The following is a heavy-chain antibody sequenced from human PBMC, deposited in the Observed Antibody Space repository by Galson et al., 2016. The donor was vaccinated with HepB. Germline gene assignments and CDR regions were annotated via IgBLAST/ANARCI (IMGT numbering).Heavy chain of an antibody. CDR3: AKNLESGWHFPFDY. CDR2: IYSGGAT. Sequence: SLRLSCAGSGFNVRSNYMNWVRQAPGKGLEWVAVIYSGGATSYADSVKGRFTMSGDTSNNTGVFQMNSLRTEDTAVYYCAKNLESGWHFPFDYWGQGILVTVSS. J-gene: IGHJ4*02. V-gene: IGHV3-53*01. CDR1: GFNVRSNY. D-gene: IGHD3-3*01.